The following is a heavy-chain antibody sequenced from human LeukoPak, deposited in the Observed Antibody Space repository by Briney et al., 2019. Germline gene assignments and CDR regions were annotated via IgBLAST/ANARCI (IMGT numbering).Heavy chain of an antibody. CDR1: GGSITDYY. J-gene: IGHJ3*02. Sequence: SETLSLACTVSGGSITDYYWGWIRQPPGKGLEWIGYDYYSGSSNYNPSLKSRVTISLDTSKNQFSLKMSSVTAADTAVYYCARDLKLDGSSGYYAFDIWGQGTMVTVSS. CDR3: ARDLKLDGSSGYYAFDI. D-gene: IGHD3-22*01. CDR2: DYYSGSS. V-gene: IGHV4-59*01.